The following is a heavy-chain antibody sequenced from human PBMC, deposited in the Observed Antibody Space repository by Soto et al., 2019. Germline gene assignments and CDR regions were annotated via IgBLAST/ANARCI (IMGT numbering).Heavy chain of an antibody. CDR3: ARPTLYCSSTSCCFEAFDI. CDR1: GYSFTSYW. D-gene: IGHD2-2*01. Sequence: GESLKISCKGSGYSFTSYWIGWVRQMPGKGLEWMGIIYPGDSDTRYSPSFQGQVTISAGKSISTAYLQWSSLKASDTAMYYCARPTLYCSSTSCCFEAFDIWGQGTMVTVSS. J-gene: IGHJ3*02. V-gene: IGHV5-51*01. CDR2: IYPGDSDT.